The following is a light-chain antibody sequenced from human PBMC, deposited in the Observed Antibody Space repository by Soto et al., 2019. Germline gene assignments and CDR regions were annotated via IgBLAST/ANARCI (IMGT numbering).Light chain of an antibody. V-gene: IGKV1-27*01. Sequence: DIQMTKSPSSLSASVGDLLTITCRASQVISNFLAWYQQKPGQAPNLLIYAASTLQSGVPSRLRGGGSWTDFTLTISSLEPEDVSTYYCQSYHSTDTWTFGQGTKVEI. CDR1: QVISNF. J-gene: IGKJ1*01. CDR2: AAS. CDR3: QSYHSTDTWT.